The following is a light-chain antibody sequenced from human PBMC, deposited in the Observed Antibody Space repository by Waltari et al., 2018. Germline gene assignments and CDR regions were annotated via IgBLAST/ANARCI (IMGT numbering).Light chain of an antibody. Sequence: SSELTQXPAVSXALGXTVRIXCXGDSLRSYYASWYQQKPGQAPVLVIYGKNNRPSGIPDXFSGSXSXNTXSLTIXGAQAEDEADYYCNSXXXSXXHLVFGGXTXLTVL. CDR1: SLRSYY. V-gene: IGLV3-19*01. J-gene: IGLJ2*01. CDR3: NSXXXSXXHLV. CDR2: GKN.